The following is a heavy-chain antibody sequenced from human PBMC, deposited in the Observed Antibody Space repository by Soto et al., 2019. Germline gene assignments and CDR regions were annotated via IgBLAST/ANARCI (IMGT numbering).Heavy chain of an antibody. J-gene: IGHJ5*02. CDR1: GGCISSSSYY. D-gene: IGHD2-2*01. CDR3: ARILPAATRYNWFDP. CDR2: IYYSGGT. V-gene: IGHV4-39*01. Sequence: QLQLQESGPGLVKPSETLSLTCTVSGGCISSSSYYWGWIRQPPGKGLEWIGRIYYSGGTYYNPSLKSRVTISVDTSKNQFSLKLSSVTAADTAVYYCARILPAATRYNWFDPWGQGTLVTVSS.